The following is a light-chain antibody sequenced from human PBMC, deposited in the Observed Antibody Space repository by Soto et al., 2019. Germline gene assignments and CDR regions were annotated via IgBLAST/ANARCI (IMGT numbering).Light chain of an antibody. CDR2: AAS. V-gene: IGKV1-12*01. Sequence: DIQMTQSPSSLSASLGDRVTITCRASQAISSRLAWYQQKPGKAPKLLIYAASSLQSGVPSRFSGSGSGTEFTHTISSLQPEDFATYYCQQANSFQLTCGGGTMVEIK. CDR3: QQANSFQLT. J-gene: IGKJ4*02. CDR1: QAISSR.